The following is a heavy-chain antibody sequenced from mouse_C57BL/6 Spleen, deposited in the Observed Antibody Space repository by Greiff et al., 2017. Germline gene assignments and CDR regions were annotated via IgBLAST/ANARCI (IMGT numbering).Heavy chain of an antibody. V-gene: IGHV1-55*01. CDR1: GYTFTSYW. Sequence: VQLHQPGAELVKPGASVKMSCKASGYTFTSYWITWVKQRPGQGLEWIGDIYPGSGSTNYNEKFKGKATLTVDTSSSTAYMQLSSLTSEDSAVYDCSSATYCDYDGAGFGYWGQGALVTVAA. CDR3: SSATYCDYDGAGFGY. D-gene: IGHD2-4*01. J-gene: IGHJ3*01. CDR2: IYPGSGST.